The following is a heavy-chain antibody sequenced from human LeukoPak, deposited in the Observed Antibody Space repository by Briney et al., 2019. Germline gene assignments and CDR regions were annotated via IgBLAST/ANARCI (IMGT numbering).Heavy chain of an antibody. Sequence: GGSLRLSCAASGFTFSSYAMSWVRQGPGKGLEGVSAISGGGGSTYYADSVKGRFTISRDNYKNKLYLQMNSQRAEDTDVYYCAKDKLDTAMVTAADYWGQGTLVTVSS. CDR2: ISGGGGST. D-gene: IGHD5-18*01. J-gene: IGHJ4*02. CDR1: GFTFSSYA. V-gene: IGHV3-23*01. CDR3: AKDKLDTAMVTAADY.